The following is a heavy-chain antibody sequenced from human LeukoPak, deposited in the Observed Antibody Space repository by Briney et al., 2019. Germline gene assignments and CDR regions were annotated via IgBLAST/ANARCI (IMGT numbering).Heavy chain of an antibody. J-gene: IGHJ4*02. Sequence: ASVKVSCKAPGYTFTSYYIHWVRQAPGQGLEWMGIINPKSGGTNYAQKFQGRVTMTRDTSTSTVYMELSSLRSEDTAVYYCARSIPGNLDFWGQGTLVTVSS. V-gene: IGHV1-46*01. CDR3: ARSIPGNLDF. CDR1: GYTFTSYY. D-gene: IGHD1-14*01. CDR2: INPKSGGT.